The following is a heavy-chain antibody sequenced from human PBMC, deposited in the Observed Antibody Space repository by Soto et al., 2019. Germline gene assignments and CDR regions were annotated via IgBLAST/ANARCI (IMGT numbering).Heavy chain of an antibody. V-gene: IGHV3-30-3*01. CDR2: ISYDGSNK. CDR3: ASDDQCDPTASPFDY. J-gene: IGHJ4*02. CDR1: GFTFSSYA. Sequence: QVQLVESGGGVVQPGRSLRLSCAASGFTFSSYAMHWVRQAPGKGLEWVAVISYDGSNKYYADSVKGRFTISRDNSKNTLYLQMNSLRAEDTAVYYCASDDQCDPTASPFDYWRQGTLVTVSS. D-gene: IGHD2-21*02.